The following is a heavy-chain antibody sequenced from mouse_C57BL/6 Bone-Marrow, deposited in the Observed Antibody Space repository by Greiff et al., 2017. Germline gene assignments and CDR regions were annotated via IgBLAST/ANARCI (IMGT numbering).Heavy chain of an antibody. V-gene: IGHV1-85*01. D-gene: IGHD1-1*01. CDR3: ARLEFDGSSGDWYFDV. CDR2: IYPRDGST. Sequence: QVQLKQSGPELVKPGASVKLSCKASGYTFTSYDINWVKQRPGQGLEWIGWIYPRDGSTKYNGKFKGKAPLTVDTSSSTAYMELHSLTSEDSAVYFCARLEFDGSSGDWYFDVWGTGTTVTVSS. J-gene: IGHJ1*03. CDR1: GYTFTSYD.